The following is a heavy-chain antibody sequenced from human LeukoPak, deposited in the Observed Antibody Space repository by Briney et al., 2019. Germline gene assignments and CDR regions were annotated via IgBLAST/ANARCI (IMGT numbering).Heavy chain of an antibody. J-gene: IGHJ4*02. D-gene: IGHD3-10*01. CDR1: GFTFSSYG. V-gene: IGHV3-30*03. CDR3: AGGSTLDRGLVYY. Sequence: GGSLRLSCAASGFTFSSYGMHGVRQAPGKGLEWVAVISYDGSNKYYADSVKGRFTISRDNSKNTLYLQMNSLRAADTAVYYCAGGSTLDRGLVYYWGQGTLVTASS. CDR2: ISYDGSNK.